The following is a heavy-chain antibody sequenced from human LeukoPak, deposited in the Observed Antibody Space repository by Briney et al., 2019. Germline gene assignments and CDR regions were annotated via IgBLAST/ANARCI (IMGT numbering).Heavy chain of an antibody. CDR2: ISGSGGST. V-gene: IGHV3-23*01. CDR3: AKVPGGYYYGSGSPD. D-gene: IGHD3-10*01. CDR1: GFTFSSYA. J-gene: IGHJ6*04. Sequence: GGSLRLSCAASGFTFSSYAMSWVRQAPGKGLEWVSAISGSGGSTYYADSVKGRFTISRDNSKNTLYLQMNSLRAEDTAVYYCAKVPGGYYYGSGSPDWGKGTTVTISS.